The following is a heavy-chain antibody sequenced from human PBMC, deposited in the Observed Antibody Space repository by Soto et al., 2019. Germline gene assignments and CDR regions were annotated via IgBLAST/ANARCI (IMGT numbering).Heavy chain of an antibody. V-gene: IGHV4-30-4*01. CDR1: GGSISSGDYY. J-gene: IGHJ5*02. Sequence: QVQLQESGPGLVKPSQTLSLTCTVSGGSISSGDYYWSWIRQPPGKGLEWIGYIYYSGSTYYNPSLKSRVIISVDTSKNQFSLKLSSVTAADTAVYYCARGGYDFWSGPKKNWFDPWGQGTLVTVSS. D-gene: IGHD3-3*01. CDR2: IYYSGST. CDR3: ARGGYDFWSGPKKNWFDP.